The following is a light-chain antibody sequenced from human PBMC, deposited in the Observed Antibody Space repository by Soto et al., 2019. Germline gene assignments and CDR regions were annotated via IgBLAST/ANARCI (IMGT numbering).Light chain of an antibody. V-gene: IGKV3-15*01. CDR2: GAS. Sequence: EIVMTQSPATLSVSPWERATLSCRASQSVSSNLACYQQKPGQAPRLLIYGASTRATGIPARFSGSGSGTEFTLTISSLQSEDFAVYYCQQYNNWWTFGQGTKVEIK. CDR3: QQYNNWWT. CDR1: QSVSSN. J-gene: IGKJ1*01.